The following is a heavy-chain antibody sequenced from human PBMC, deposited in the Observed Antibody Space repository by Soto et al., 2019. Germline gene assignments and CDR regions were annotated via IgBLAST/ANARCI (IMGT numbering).Heavy chain of an antibody. V-gene: IGHV3-21*01. CDR3: ARDLLRPDY. CDR2: ISSSSSYI. Sequence: GESLKISCAASGFTFSSYSMNWVRQAPGKGLEWVSSISSSSSYIYYADSVKGRFTISRDNAKNSLYLQMNSLRAEDTAVYYCARDLLRPDYWGQGTLVTVSS. J-gene: IGHJ4*02. CDR1: GFTFSSYS.